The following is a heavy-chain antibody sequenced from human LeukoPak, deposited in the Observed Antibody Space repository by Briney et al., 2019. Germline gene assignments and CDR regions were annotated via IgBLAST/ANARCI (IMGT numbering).Heavy chain of an antibody. CDR2: IYSGGST. Sequence: PGGSLRLSCAASGFTVSSNYMSWVRQAPGKGLEWVSVIYSGGSTYYADSVKGRFTISRDNSKNTLYLQMNSLRAGDAAVYYCARERIYFGSGRDLTDARLFYYYGMDVWGQGTTVTVSS. V-gene: IGHV3-53*01. D-gene: IGHD3-10*01. CDR1: GFTVSSNY. J-gene: IGHJ6*02. CDR3: ARERIYFGSGRDLTDARLFYYYGMDV.